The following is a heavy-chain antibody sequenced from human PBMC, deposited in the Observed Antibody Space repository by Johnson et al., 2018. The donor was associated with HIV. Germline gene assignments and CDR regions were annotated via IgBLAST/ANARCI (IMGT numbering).Heavy chain of an antibody. Sequence: QVRLVESGGGLVRPGESLRLSCVASGFTFSDSYMNWIRQAPGKGLEWIAYISSGGSGTYFADSVTGRFTISRDNAKNTLYLQMHSLRAEDTAVYFCARGCRDGYTCDAFDVWGRGTRVTVSS. CDR3: ARGCRDGYTCDAFDV. J-gene: IGHJ3*01. V-gene: IGHV3-11*04. CDR2: ISSGGSGT. CDR1: GFTFSDSY. D-gene: IGHD5-24*01.